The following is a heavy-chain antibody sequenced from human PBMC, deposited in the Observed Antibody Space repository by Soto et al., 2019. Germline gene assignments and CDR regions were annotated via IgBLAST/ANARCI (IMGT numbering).Heavy chain of an antibody. CDR1: GFTFSSHA. Sequence: EVQLLESGGGLVQPGGSLRLSCEASGFTFSSHAVSWVRQAPGKGLEWGAAVGGSGSSTYYSDSVKGRFTVSRDNSKNTLYLQMDSLRAEDTALYYCATDFRFWGCSYCYHTEYVHQWGQGTLVTVSS. D-gene: IGHD2-21*01. CDR3: ATDFRFWGCSYCYHTEYVHQ. V-gene: IGHV3-23*01. CDR2: VGGSGSST. J-gene: IGHJ1*01.